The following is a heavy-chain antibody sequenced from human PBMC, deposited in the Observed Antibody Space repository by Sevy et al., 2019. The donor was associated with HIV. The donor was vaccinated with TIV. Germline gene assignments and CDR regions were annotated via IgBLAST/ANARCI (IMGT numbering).Heavy chain of an antibody. D-gene: IGHD3-3*01. CDR3: AKGLILELSWYGMDV. J-gene: IGHJ6*02. CDR1: GFTVSNKF. CDR2: IYSDGNT. Sequence: GGSLRLSCAASGFTVSNKFMNWVRQAPGKGLEWVSVIYSDGNTYYADSVKGRFTISRDNSKNTVHLQRNSLRTEDTAVYYCAKGLILELSWYGMDVWGQGTTVTVSS. V-gene: IGHV3-53*01.